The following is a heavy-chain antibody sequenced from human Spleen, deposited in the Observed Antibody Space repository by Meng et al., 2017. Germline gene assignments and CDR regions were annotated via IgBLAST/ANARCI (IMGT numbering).Heavy chain of an antibody. Sequence: GGSLRLSCAASGFTVSSNYMSWVRQAPGKGLEWVSVIYSGGSTYYADSVKGRFTISRDNSKNTLYLQMNSLRAEDTAVYYCAKSRDSSGYYYYYYYYGMDVWGQGTTVTVSS. D-gene: IGHD3-22*01. CDR1: GFTVSSNY. V-gene: IGHV3-53*01. CDR3: AKSRDSSGYYYYYYYYGMDV. J-gene: IGHJ6*02. CDR2: IYSGGST.